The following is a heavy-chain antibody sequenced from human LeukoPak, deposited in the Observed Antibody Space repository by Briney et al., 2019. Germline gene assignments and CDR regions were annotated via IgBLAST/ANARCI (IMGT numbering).Heavy chain of an antibody. Sequence: GGSLRLSCAASGFTFSNHGMNWVRQAPGKGLEWVAFMTYDGSKRPYADSVKGRFTISRDNSKNTLYLQMDGLRPEDTAVYYCAKNRRIFGRTLQRHYMDVWGKGTTVAVSS. CDR1: GFTFSNHG. J-gene: IGHJ6*03. CDR2: MTYDGSKR. V-gene: IGHV3-30*02. D-gene: IGHD3-3*01. CDR3: AKNRRIFGRTLQRHYMDV.